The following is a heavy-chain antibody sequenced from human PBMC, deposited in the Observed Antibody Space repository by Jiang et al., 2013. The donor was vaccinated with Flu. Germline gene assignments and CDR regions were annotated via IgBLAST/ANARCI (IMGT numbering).Heavy chain of an antibody. Sequence: PGLVKPSETLSLTCTVSGGSISSSSYYWGWIRQPPGKGLEWIGSIYYSGSTYYNPSLKSRVTISVDTSKNQFSLKLSSVTAADTAVYYCARHLRRAVAGQIDYWGQGTLVTVSS. D-gene: IGHD6-19*01. V-gene: IGHV4-39*01. CDR3: ARHLRRAVAGQIDY. CDR2: IYYSGST. J-gene: IGHJ4*02. CDR1: GGSISSSSYY.